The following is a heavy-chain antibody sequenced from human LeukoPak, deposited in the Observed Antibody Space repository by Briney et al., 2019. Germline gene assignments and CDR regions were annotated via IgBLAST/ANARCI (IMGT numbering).Heavy chain of an antibody. CDR2: INSDGSST. CDR3: ARGFRIVGDFYFDY. J-gene: IGHJ4*02. CDR1: GFTFSSYW. V-gene: IGHV3-74*01. Sequence: GGSLRLSCAASGFTFSSYWMHWVRQAPGKGLVWVSRINSDGSSTSYADSVEGRFTISRDNAKNTLYLQMNSLRAEDTAVYYCARGFRIVGDFYFDYWGQGTLVIVSS. D-gene: IGHD1-26*01.